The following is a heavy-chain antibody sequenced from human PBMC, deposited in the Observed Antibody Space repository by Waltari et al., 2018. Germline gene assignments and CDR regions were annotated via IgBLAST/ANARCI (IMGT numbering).Heavy chain of an antibody. J-gene: IGHJ4*02. CDR3: ARLGYSGYDSPH. Sequence: QLQLQESGPGLVKPSETLSLTCTVSGGSISSSSYYWGWIRQPPGKGLEWIGSIYYSGSTNYNPSLESRVTISVDTSKNQFSLKLSSVTAADTAVYYCARLGYSGYDSPHWGQGTLVTVSS. V-gene: IGHV4-39*07. D-gene: IGHD5-12*01. CDR2: IYYSGST. CDR1: GGSISSSSYY.